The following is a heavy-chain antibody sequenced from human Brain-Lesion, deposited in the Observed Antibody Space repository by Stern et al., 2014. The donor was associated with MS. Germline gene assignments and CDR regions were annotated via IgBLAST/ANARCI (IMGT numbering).Heavy chain of an antibody. Sequence: VQLVESGGGVVQPGRSLRLSCTASGFTFGSYGMHWVRQAPGKGLEWVSVTSYDGSNKQYADSVKGRFTISRDNSKNTLYLHLNSLRPENTAVYHCAKDRRGGYNYLYGMDVWGQGTTVTVSS. V-gene: IGHV3-30*18. CDR1: GFTFGSYG. J-gene: IGHJ6*02. CDR2: TSYDGSNK. CDR3: AKDRRGGYNYLYGMDV. D-gene: IGHD5-18*01.